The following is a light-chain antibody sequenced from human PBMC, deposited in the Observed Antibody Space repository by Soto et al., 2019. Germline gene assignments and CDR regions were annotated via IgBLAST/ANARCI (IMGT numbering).Light chain of an antibody. CDR1: GADFD. V-gene: IGLV1-44*01. Sequence: QSVLTQPPSVSGAPGQRVTISCTNIGADFDVLWYQQLPGTAPKLLIYSNDRRPSGVPDRFSGSKSGASASLAISGLQSEDEADYYCAAWDDRLNGRLFGGGTKLTVL. CDR2: SND. CDR3: AAWDDRLNGRL. J-gene: IGLJ3*02.